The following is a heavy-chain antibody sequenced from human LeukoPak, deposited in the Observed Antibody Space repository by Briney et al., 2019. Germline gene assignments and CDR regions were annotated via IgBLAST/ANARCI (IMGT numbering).Heavy chain of an antibody. V-gene: IGHV3-23*01. CDR2: ISASGDST. J-gene: IGHJ4*02. Sequence: GGSLRLSCAASGFTFSSYAMSWARQAPGKGLEWVSTISASGDSTYYADPVKGRFTISRDISRNTLYVQMNSLRAEDTAVYYCARYIRSPLYYFDYWGRGTLVTVSS. CDR1: GFTFSSYA. D-gene: IGHD1-1*01. CDR3: ARYIRSPLYYFDY.